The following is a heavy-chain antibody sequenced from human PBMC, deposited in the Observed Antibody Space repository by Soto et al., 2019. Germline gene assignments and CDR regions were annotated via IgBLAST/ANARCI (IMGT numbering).Heavy chain of an antibody. CDR1: GFTFSSYA. J-gene: IGHJ5*02. V-gene: IGHV3-30-3*01. CDR2: ISYDGSNK. CDR3: ARGFDDSNSWFDP. Sequence: QVQLVESGGGVVQPGRSLRLSCAASGFTFSSYAMHWVRQAPGKGLEWVAVISYDGSNKYYADYVKGRFTISRDNSKNTLYLQMNSLRAEDTAVYYCARGFDDSNSWFDPWGQGTLVTVSS. D-gene: IGHD3-16*01.